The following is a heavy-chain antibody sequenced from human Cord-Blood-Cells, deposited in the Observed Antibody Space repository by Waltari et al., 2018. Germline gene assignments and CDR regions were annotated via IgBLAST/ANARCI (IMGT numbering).Heavy chain of an antibody. CDR3: ARVRGSSGWYYYYYGMDV. J-gene: IGHJ6*02. Sequence: QVQLQESGPGLVKPSETLSLTCTVSGGSISSYYWSWIRQPPGKGLEWIGYIYYGGSTNHNPSHKSRVTISVDTSKNQFSLKLSSVTAADTAVYYCARVRGSSGWYYYYYGMDVWGQGTTVTVSS. CDR1: GGSISSYY. V-gene: IGHV4-59*01. CDR2: IYYGGST. D-gene: IGHD6-19*01.